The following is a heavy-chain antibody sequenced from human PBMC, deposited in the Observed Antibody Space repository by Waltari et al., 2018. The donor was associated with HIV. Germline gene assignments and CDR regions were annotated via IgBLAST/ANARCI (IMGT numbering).Heavy chain of an antibody. V-gene: IGHV3-48*02. CDR2: IHSSGSRI. Sequence: EVQLVESGGNLVQPGGSLKLSCEASGFSFSRYSMNWVRHVPGKGPCLISYIHSSGSRIYYADSVKGRFTISRDNAKNSLYLQMNSLRDEDTAVYYCVAAGDYWGQGTLVTVSS. J-gene: IGHJ4*02. CDR3: VAAGDY. CDR1: GFSFSRYS.